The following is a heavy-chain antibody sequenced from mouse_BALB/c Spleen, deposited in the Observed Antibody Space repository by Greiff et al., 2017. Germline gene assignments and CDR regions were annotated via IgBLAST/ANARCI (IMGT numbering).Heavy chain of an antibody. CDR3: TRVDTTGSAWFAY. J-gene: IGHJ3*01. Sequence: LKQPGSELVRPGASVKLSCKASGYTFTSYWMHWMKQRPGQGLEWIGNIYPGSGSTNYDEKFKSKATLTVDTSSSTAYMHLSSLTSEDSAVYYCTRVDTTGSAWFAYWGQGTLVTVSA. CDR2: IYPGSGST. D-gene: IGHD1-1*01. V-gene: IGHV1S22*01. CDR1: GYTFTSYW.